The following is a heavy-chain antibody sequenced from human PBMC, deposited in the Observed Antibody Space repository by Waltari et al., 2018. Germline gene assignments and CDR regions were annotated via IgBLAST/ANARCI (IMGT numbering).Heavy chain of an antibody. Sequence: QVTLRESGPALVKPTQTLTLTCTFSGFSLSTSGMCVSWIRQPPGKALGWLALIDWDDDKYYSTSLKTRLTISKDTSKNQVVLTMTNMDPVDTATYYCARIPRITIFGVVIIDYYGMDVWGQGTTVTVSS. CDR2: IDWDDDK. CDR1: GFSLSTSGMC. J-gene: IGHJ6*02. D-gene: IGHD3-3*01. V-gene: IGHV2-70*01. CDR3: ARIPRITIFGVVIIDYYGMDV.